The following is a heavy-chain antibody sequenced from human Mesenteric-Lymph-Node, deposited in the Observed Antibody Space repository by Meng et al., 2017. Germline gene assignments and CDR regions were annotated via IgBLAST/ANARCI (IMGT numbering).Heavy chain of an antibody. CDR2: IYSGGST. J-gene: IGHJ4*02. V-gene: IGHV3-53*01. Sequence: VTRVGVGGGLIQPGGSLRLSCAPSGFSVSNNYMNWVRQAPGKGLEWVSVIYSGGSTYYADSVKGRFTISRDNSKNTVYLRMNSLRAEDTAVYFCARSGLEGTLDYWGQGSLVTVSS. D-gene: IGHD1-14*01. CDR3: ARSGLEGTLDY. CDR1: GFSVSNNY.